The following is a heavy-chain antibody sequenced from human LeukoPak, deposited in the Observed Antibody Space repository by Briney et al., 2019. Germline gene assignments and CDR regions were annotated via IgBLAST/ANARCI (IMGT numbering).Heavy chain of an antibody. J-gene: IGHJ6*03. V-gene: IGHV4-4*02. CDR1: GGSISSGNW. D-gene: IGHD3-10*01. CDR2: IYHSGTT. Sequence: SGTLSLTCAVSGGSISSGNWWSWVRQSPGKGLEWIGEIYHSGTTNYNPSLKSRVTISVDKSKNHFSLKLSSVTAADTAVYYCARTSGYYYYMDVWGKGTTVTVSS. CDR3: ARTSGYYYYMDV.